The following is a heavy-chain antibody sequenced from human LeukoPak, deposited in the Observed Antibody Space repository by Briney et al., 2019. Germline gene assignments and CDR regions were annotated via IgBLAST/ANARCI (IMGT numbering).Heavy chain of an antibody. D-gene: IGHD4-17*01. Sequence: QPGGSLRPSCAASGFTFSSYGMSWVRQAPGKGLEWVSAISGSGGSTYYADSVKGRFTISRDNSKNTLYLQMNSLRAEDTAVYYCAKDLGDDYGDYVGQFSGDYWGQGTLVTVSS. CDR3: AKDLGDDYGDYVGQFSGDY. J-gene: IGHJ4*02. V-gene: IGHV3-23*01. CDR2: ISGSGGST. CDR1: GFTFSSYG.